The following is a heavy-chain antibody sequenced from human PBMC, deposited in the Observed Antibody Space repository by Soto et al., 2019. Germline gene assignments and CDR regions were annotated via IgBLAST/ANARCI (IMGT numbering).Heavy chain of an antibody. CDR2: IYYSGST. V-gene: IGHV4-61*01. D-gene: IGHD3-22*01. J-gene: IGHJ5*02. CDR1: GGSVSSGSYY. Sequence: SETLSLTCTVSGGSVSSGSYYWSWIRQPPGKGLEWIGYIYYSGSTNYNPSLKSRVTISVDTSKNQFSLKLSSVTAADTAVYYCAGTYYYDSSGPNWFDPWGQGTLVTVSS. CDR3: AGTYYYDSSGPNWFDP.